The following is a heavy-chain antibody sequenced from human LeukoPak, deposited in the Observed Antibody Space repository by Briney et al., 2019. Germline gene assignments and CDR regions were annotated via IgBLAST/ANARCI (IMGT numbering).Heavy chain of an antibody. CDR3: ARQNSGSYREFDY. V-gene: IGHV4-4*07. CDR1: GGSISSYY. D-gene: IGHD1-26*01. CDR2: IYPSACT. Sequence: AETLSLTCTVCGGSISSYYWTWIRKPAGERLEWIGRIYPSACTNYSPSLKSRVTMSVEPSKNQFSLKLSSVTAADTAVYYCARQNSGSYREFDYWGQGTLVTVSS. J-gene: IGHJ4*02.